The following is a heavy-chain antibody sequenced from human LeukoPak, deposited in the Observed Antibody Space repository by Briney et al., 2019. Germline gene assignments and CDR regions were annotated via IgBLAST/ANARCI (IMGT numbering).Heavy chain of an antibody. CDR3: TREWLEWLTFDY. CDR1: GFNFGDYA. J-gene: IGHJ4*02. D-gene: IGHD3-3*01. CDR2: IRSNLFGGTT. V-gene: IGHV3-49*03. Sequence: GGSLRLSCAASGFNFGDYAMGWFRQAPGKGLEWVGFIRSNLFGGTTEYAASVKGTFTISRDYSKSIAYLQINSLKAEDTAVYFCTREWLEWLTFDYWGQGTLVSVSS.